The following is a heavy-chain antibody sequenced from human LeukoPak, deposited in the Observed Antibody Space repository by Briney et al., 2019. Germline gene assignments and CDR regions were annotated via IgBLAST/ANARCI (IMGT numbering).Heavy chain of an antibody. CDR3: AKDIRAAAGIYNYYYGMDV. Sequence: PGGSLRLSCADSEFTIRDHYVSWIRQAPGKGLEWVSYISGSGSTIYYGDSVKGRFTISRDDVKKSVYLQMNSLRAEDTALYYCAKDIRAAAGIYNYYYGMDVWGQGTTVTVSS. CDR2: ISGSGSTI. CDR1: EFTIRDHY. D-gene: IGHD6-13*01. J-gene: IGHJ6*02. V-gene: IGHV3-11*01.